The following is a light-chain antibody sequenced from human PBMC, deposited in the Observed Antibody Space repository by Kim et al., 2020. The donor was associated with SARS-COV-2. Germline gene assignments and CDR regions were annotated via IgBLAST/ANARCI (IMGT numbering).Light chain of an antibody. CDR2: LERSGSY. V-gene: IGLV4-60*03. Sequence: QPVLTQSSSASASLGSSVKLTCTLSSGHSSYIIAWHQQQPGKAPRYLMKLERSGSYNKGSGVPDRFSGSSSGADRYLTISNLQSADEADYYCETWDSNIRVFGGGTQLTVL. CDR1: SGHSSYI. J-gene: IGLJ3*02. CDR3: ETWDSNIRV.